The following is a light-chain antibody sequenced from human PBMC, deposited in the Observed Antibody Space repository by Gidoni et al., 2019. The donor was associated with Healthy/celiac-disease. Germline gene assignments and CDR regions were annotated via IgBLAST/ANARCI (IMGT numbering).Light chain of an antibody. V-gene: IGKV1-39*01. CDR3: QQSYGTPPT. CDR1: QSISSY. J-gene: IGKJ4*01. CDR2: AAS. Sequence: DIQMTQSPSSLSASVGDRVTITCRASQSISSYLNWYQQKPGKAPKLLIYAASSLQSGVPSRFSGSGSRTDFTLTISSLQPEDFATYYCQQSYGTPPTFGGGTKVEIK.